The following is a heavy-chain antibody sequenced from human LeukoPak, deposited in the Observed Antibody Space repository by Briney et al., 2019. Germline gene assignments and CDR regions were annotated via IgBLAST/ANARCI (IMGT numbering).Heavy chain of an antibody. CDR3: ARLADIVVPTEAFDI. V-gene: IGHV5-51*01. J-gene: IGHJ3*02. Sequence: GESLKISCKGSGYSFTSYWIGWGRQMPGKGLEWMGSIYPGDSDTRCSPSFQGQDTISADKYISTAYLQWSSLKASDTAMYYCARLADIVVPTEAFDIWGQGTMVTVSS. CDR1: GYSFTSYW. D-gene: IGHD2-2*01. CDR2: IYPGDSDT.